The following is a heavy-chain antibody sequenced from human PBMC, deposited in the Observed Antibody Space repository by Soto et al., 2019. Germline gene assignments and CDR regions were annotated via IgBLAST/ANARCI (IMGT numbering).Heavy chain of an antibody. D-gene: IGHD2-8*01. V-gene: IGHV3-23*01. J-gene: IGHJ5*02. CDR1: GFTFSSYA. Sequence: GVLRLSCAASGFTFSSYAMSWVRQAPGKGLEWVSAISGSGGSTYYADSVKGRFTISRDNSKNTLYLQMNSLRAEDTAVYYCAKNLGYALRWWFDPWGQGTLVTVSS. CDR3: AKNLGYALRWWFDP. CDR2: ISGSGGST.